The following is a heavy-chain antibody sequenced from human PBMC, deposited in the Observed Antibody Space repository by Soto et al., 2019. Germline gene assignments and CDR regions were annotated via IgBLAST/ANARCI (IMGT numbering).Heavy chain of an antibody. D-gene: IGHD3-3*01. CDR2: IYYSGST. Sequence: QLQLQESGPGLVKPSETLSLTCTVSGGSISSRSYYWGWIRQPPGNGLEWIGSIYYSGSTSYNPSLQSRVTISVDTSKNQFSLKLSSVTAADTAVYYCARFGSYDVWSGYRYYYYYGMDVWGQGTTVTVSS. J-gene: IGHJ6*02. V-gene: IGHV4-39*01. CDR3: ARFGSYDVWSGYRYYYYYGMDV. CDR1: GGSISSRSYY.